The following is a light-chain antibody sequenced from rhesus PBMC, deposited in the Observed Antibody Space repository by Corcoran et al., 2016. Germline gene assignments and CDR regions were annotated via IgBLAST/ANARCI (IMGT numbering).Light chain of an antibody. J-gene: IGLJ1*01. CDR3: SSYGRSSALI. CDR2: EVS. V-gene: IGLV2-32*02. CDR1: SSDIGGYNY. Sequence: QAALTQPRSVSGSPGQSFTISCTGTSSDIGGYNYVSWYQQHPGTAPKLMIYEVSRRPSGVSDRLSGSKSGNTASLTISGLQAEDEADYYCSSYGRSSALIFGAGTRHTVL.